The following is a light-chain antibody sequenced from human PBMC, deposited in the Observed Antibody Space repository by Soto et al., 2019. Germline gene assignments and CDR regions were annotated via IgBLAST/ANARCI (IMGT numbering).Light chain of an antibody. CDR1: SSDVGGNKY. CDR3: SAFTGTTYV. Sequence: QSVLTQPASVSGPPGQSITISCTGTSSDVGGNKYVSWYQHYPGKAPKLMICDVSNRPSGVSNRFSGSKSGNTASLTISGLQAEDEADYYCSAFTGTTYVFGTGTKLTVL. CDR2: DVS. V-gene: IGLV2-14*03. J-gene: IGLJ1*01.